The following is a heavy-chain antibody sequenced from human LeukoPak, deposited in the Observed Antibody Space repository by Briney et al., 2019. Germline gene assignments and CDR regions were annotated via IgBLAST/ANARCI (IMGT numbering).Heavy chain of an antibody. CDR1: GGSISSYY. V-gene: IGHV4-59*01. CDR3: ARGGYCGGDCYDDY. CDR2: IYYSGST. Sequence: KSSETLSLTCTVSGGSISSYYWSWIRQPPGKGLEWIGYIYYSGSTNYNPSLKSRVTISVDTSKNQFSLKLSSVTAADTAVYYCARGGYCGGDCYDDYWGQGTLVTVSS. D-gene: IGHD2-21*02. J-gene: IGHJ4*02.